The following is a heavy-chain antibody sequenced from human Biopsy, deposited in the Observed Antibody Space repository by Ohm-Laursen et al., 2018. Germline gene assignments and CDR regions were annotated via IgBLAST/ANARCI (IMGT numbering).Heavy chain of an antibody. CDR1: GFSFSSYG. V-gene: IGHV3-33*01. J-gene: IGHJ3*02. CDR2: LWYDGTNK. Sequence: SLRLSCAAPGFSFSSYGMHWVCQAPGQGLEWVAVLWYDGTNKYYADSVLGRFTISRDNSKNTLYLQMNSLRAEDTAMYYCARPTNARAGGAPFDIWGQGTMVTVSS. D-gene: IGHD1-1*01. CDR3: ARPTNARAGGAPFDI.